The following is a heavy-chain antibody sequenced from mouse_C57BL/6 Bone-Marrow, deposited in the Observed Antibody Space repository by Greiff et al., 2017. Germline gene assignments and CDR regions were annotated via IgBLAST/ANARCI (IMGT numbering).Heavy chain of an antibody. Sequence: VQVVESGAELVRPGASVTLSCKASGYTFTDYEMHWVKQTPVHGLEWIGAIDPETGGTAYNQKFKGKAILTADKSSSTAYMELRSLTSEDSAVYYCTTVLYWYFDVWGTGTTVTVSS. CDR2: IDPETGGT. V-gene: IGHV1-15*01. CDR1: GYTFTDYE. J-gene: IGHJ1*03. CDR3: TTVLYWYFDV.